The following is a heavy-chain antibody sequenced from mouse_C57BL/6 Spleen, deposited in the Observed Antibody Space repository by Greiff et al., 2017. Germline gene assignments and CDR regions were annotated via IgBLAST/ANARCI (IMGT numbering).Heavy chain of an antibody. CDR3: ARFDYDEDWYFDV. J-gene: IGHJ1*03. D-gene: IGHD2-4*01. CDR2: IYPGDGDT. V-gene: IGHV1-80*01. Sequence: QVQLQQSGAELVKPGASVKISCKASGYAFSSYWMNWVKQRPGKGLEWIGQIYPGDGDTNYNGKFKGKATLTADKSSSTAYMQLSSLTSEDSAVXFCARFDYDEDWYFDVWGTGTTVTVSS. CDR1: GYAFSSYW.